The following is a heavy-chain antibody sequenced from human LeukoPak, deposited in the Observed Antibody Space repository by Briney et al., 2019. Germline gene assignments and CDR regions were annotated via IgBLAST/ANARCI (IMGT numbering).Heavy chain of an antibody. CDR3: ARGWEYYGSGSYSYYYYYMDV. D-gene: IGHD3-10*01. Sequence: SETLSLTCTVSGGSISSYYWSWIRQPPGKGLEWIGYIYYSGSTNYNPSLKSRVTISVDTSKNQFSLKLSSVTAADTAVYYCARGWEYYGSGSYSYYYYYMDVWGKGTTVTVSS. J-gene: IGHJ6*03. CDR2: IYYSGST. V-gene: IGHV4-59*01. CDR1: GGSISSYY.